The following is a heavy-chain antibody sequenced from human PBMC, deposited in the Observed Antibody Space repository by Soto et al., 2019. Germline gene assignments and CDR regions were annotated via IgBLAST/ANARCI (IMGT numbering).Heavy chain of an antibody. J-gene: IGHJ4*02. Sequence: SGPTLVNPTQTLTLTCTFSGFSLSTSGVGVGWIRQPPGKALEWLALIYWDDDKRYSPSLKSRLTITKDTSKNQVVLTMTNMDPVDTATYYCAHSLGYDSSGYYYNPPFDYWGQGTLVTVSS. CDR1: GFSLSTSGVG. CDR3: AHSLGYDSSGYYYNPPFDY. V-gene: IGHV2-5*02. CDR2: IYWDDDK. D-gene: IGHD3-22*01.